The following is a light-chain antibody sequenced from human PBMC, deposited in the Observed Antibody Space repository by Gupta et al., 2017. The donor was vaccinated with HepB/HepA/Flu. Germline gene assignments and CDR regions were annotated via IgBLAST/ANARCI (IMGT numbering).Light chain of an antibody. J-gene: IGKJ2*01. Sequence: DIQVTQSPSSLSGRVGDRVSITCRTSQNIQKSLNWFQQKSGEAPKLLIYDAVSLTPGVPSRFRGYGSGTLFILTINDLHTEDFAAYFCQQNALIPFTFGQGTKLEFE. CDR2: DAV. V-gene: IGKV1-39*01. CDR3: QQNALIPFT. CDR1: QNIQKS.